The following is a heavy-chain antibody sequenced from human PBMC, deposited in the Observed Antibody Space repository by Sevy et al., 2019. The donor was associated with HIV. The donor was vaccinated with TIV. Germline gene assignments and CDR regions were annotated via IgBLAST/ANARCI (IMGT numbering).Heavy chain of an antibody. V-gene: IGHV1-18*01. J-gene: IGHJ4*02. CDR2: ISAYNGNT. D-gene: IGHD2-21*02. Sequence: ASVKVSCKASGYTFTSYGISWVRQAPGQGLEWMGWISAYNGNTNYERKLPGRVTMTTVTSTSTAYVELRSLRSDDTAIYYCARDLGGYGGNSIDYWGQGTLVTVSS. CDR3: ARDLGGYGGNSIDY. CDR1: GYTFTSYG.